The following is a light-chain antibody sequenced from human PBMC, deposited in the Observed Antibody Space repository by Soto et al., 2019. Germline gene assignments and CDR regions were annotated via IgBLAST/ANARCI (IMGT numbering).Light chain of an antibody. Sequence: IRMTQSPSSFSASTGDRVTITCRASQGISSYLVWYQQKPGKVPKVLISAASTLQSGVPSRFSGSGSGTDFTLTISSLQHEDVATYYCQKYNSAPWTFGPGTKVDIK. CDR2: AAS. CDR1: QGISSY. V-gene: IGKV1-27*01. J-gene: IGKJ1*01. CDR3: QKYNSAPWT.